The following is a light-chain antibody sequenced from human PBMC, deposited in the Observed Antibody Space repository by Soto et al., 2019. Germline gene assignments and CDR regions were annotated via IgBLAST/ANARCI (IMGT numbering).Light chain of an antibody. CDR3: QQVASFPLT. J-gene: IGKJ4*01. CDR2: AAS. Sequence: DIQMTQSPSSVSASVGDRVTITCRASRNIHNWLAWYQQKPGKAPNLLIYAASSLQGGVPSRFSGSGSATDFTLSISSLRPEDFATYFCQQVASFPLTFGGGTKVEIE. V-gene: IGKV1D-12*01. CDR1: RNIHNW.